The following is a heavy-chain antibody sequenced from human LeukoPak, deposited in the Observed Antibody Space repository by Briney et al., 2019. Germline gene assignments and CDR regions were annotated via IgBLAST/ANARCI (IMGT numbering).Heavy chain of an antibody. J-gene: IGHJ4*02. CDR1: GYTFTGYY. D-gene: IGHD5-12*01. CDR2: INPNSGGT. Sequence: GASVKVSYKASGYTFTGYYMHWVRQAPGQGLEWMGWINPNSGGTNYAQKFQGRVTMTRDTSISTAYMELSRLRSDDTAVYYCARVDIVANIALDYWGQGTLVTVSS. CDR3: ARVDIVANIALDY. V-gene: IGHV1-2*02.